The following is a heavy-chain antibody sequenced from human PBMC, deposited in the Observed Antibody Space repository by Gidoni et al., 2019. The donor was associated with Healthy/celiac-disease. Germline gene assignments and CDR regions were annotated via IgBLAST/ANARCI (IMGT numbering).Heavy chain of an antibody. CDR2: IWYDGSNK. D-gene: IGHD3-3*01. J-gene: IGHJ6*03. CDR3: ARGGITIFGVVKIYYYYYMDV. CDR1: GFTFSSYG. Sequence: QVQLVESGGGVVQPGRSLRLSCAASGFTFSSYGLPWVRQAPGKGLEWVAVIWYDGSNKYYADSVKGRFTSSRDNSKNTLYLQMNSLRDEDTAVYYWARGGITIFGVVKIYYYYYMDVWGKGTTVTVSS. V-gene: IGHV3-33*01.